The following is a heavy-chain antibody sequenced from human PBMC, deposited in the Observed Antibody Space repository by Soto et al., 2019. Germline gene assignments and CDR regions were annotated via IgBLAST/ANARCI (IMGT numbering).Heavy chain of an antibody. J-gene: IGHJ4*02. D-gene: IGHD6-19*01. CDR1: A. Sequence: AVSLKRQAPGKGLEWVSAISGSGGSTYYADSVKVRFTISRDNSKNTLYLQMNSLRAEDTAVYYCAKVEGSGWYKPYYFDYWGQGTLVTVSS. V-gene: IGHV3-23*01. CDR2: ISGSGGST. CDR3: AKVEGSGWYKPYYFDY.